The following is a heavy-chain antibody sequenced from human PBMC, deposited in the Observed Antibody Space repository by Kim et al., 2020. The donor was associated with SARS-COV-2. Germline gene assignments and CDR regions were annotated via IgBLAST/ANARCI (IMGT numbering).Heavy chain of an antibody. V-gene: IGHV1-18*01. Sequence: ASVKVSCKASGYTFTSYGISWVRQAPGQGLEWMGWISAYNGNTNYAQKLQGRVTMTTDTSTSTAYMELRSLRSDDTAVYYCARDLVWFGTYYYGMDVWGQGTTVTVSS. D-gene: IGHD3-10*01. CDR1: GYTFTSYG. J-gene: IGHJ6*02. CDR2: ISAYNGNT. CDR3: ARDLVWFGTYYYGMDV.